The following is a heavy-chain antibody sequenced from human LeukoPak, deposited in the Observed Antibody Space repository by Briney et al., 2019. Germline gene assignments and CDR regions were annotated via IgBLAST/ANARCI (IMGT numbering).Heavy chain of an antibody. D-gene: IGHD3-22*01. CDR2: IYHSGST. J-gene: IGHJ3*02. V-gene: IGHV4-30-2*01. Sequence: SETLSLTCTVSGVSISSGGYSWRWLRQPPGKGLEWIGYIYHSGSTYYNPSLKSRVTISVDRSKNQFSLKLSSVTAADTAVYYCAGSETYYYDSSGYLGAFDIWGQGTMVTVSS. CDR3: AGSETYYYDSSGYLGAFDI. CDR1: GVSISSGGYS.